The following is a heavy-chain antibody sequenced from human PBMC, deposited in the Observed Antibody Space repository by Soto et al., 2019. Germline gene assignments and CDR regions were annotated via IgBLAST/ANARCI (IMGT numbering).Heavy chain of an antibody. D-gene: IGHD1-1*01. CDR1: GGSISSGGYY. Sequence: QVQLQESGPGLVKPSQTLSLTCTVSGGSISSGGYYWSWIRQQPGKGLEWIGCIYNSGSTNYNPSLTSRLTISLDTAKNQFALHLSSVTAADTAIYYCARDSLEGPAGYYGMVVWGRGTTVTVSS. J-gene: IGHJ6*02. CDR2: IYNSGST. CDR3: ARDSLEGPAGYYGMVV. V-gene: IGHV4-31*03.